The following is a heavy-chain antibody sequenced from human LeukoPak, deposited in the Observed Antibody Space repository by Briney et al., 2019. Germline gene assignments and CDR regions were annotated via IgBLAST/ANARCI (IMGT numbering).Heavy chain of an antibody. CDR1: RFTFSSYV. CDR2: ISSGSSYI. J-gene: IGHJ3*02. CDR3: ARQVGVDDAFDI. D-gene: IGHD1-26*01. V-gene: IGHV3-21*01. Sequence: GGSLRLSCAASRFTFSSYVMHWVRRPPGKGLEWVSSISSGSSYIFYADSVKGRFTISRDNAKNSLYLQMNSLRAEDTAVYYCARQVGVDDAFDIWGQGTMVTISS.